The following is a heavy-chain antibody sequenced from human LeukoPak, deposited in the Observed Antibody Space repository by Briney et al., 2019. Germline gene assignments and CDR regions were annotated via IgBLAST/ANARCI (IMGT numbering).Heavy chain of an antibody. CDR2: IYYSGST. Sequence: PSESLSLTCTVSGGSISSYYWSWIRQPPGKGLEWIGYIYYSGSTNYNASLKSRVTISVDTSKNQFSLKLSSVTAADTAVYYCARSPWIQLRLSDWGQGTLVTVSS. V-gene: IGHV4-59*01. J-gene: IGHJ4*02. D-gene: IGHD5-18*01. CDR1: GGSISSYY. CDR3: ARSPWIQLRLSD.